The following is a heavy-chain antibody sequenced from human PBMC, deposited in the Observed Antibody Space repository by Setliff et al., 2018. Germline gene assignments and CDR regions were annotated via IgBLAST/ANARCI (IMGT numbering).Heavy chain of an antibody. CDR1: GFIFSDYY. CDR3: AREGKEGFGELPDYYYYYMDV. D-gene: IGHD3-10*01. V-gene: IGHV3-11*04. J-gene: IGHJ6*03. Sequence: GESLKISCKGSGFIFSDYYMSWTRQAPGKGLECISYITSSGNTIYYADSVKGRFTISRDSAKNALYLQMNSLRAEDTAVYYCAREGKEGFGELPDYYYYYMDVWGKGTTVTVSS. CDR2: ITSSGNTI.